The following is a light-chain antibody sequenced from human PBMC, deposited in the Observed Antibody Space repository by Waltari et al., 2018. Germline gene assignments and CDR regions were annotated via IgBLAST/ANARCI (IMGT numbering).Light chain of an antibody. CDR1: QTLTTY. Sequence: DIQLTQSPSYLSASVGDRVTITCRASQTLTTYLNWYQQRPGTAPKFLTYAASNLETGVPSRFSGGGSGTDFTLTISGLQPDDFATYYCQQSKEVPFTFGQGTKLEIK. J-gene: IGKJ2*01. CDR3: QQSKEVPFT. V-gene: IGKV1-39*01. CDR2: AAS.